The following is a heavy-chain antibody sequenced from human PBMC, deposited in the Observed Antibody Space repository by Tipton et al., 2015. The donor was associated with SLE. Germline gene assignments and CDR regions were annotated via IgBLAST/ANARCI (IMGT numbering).Heavy chain of an antibody. V-gene: IGHV3-74*01. CDR1: GFTFSSYW. Sequence: YLRLSCAASGFTFSSYWMHWVRQAPGKGLVWVSRINSDGSSTSYADSVKGRFTISRDNAKNTLYLQMNSLRAEDTAVYYCAREGLVVPAAGGWFDPWGQGTLVTVSS. CDR3: AREGLVVPAAGGWFDP. J-gene: IGHJ5*02. D-gene: IGHD2-2*01. CDR2: INSDGSST.